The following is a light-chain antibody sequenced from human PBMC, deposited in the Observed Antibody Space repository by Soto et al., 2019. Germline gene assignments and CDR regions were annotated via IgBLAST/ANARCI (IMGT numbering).Light chain of an antibody. J-gene: IGKJ1*01. CDR2: AAS. V-gene: IGKV1-39*01. Sequence: DIQMTQSPSSLFASVGDRVTITCRASQSISSYLNCYQQKPGKAPKLLIYAASSLQSGVPSRFSGSGSGADFALAIRSLQPEDFATYYCQQSDSTPWPFGQGTKLEIK. CDR3: QQSDSTPWP. CDR1: QSISSY.